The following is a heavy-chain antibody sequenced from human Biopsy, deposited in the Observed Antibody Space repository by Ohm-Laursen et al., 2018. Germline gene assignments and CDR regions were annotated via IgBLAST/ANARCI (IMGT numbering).Heavy chain of an antibody. CDR2: INPKSGGT. J-gene: IGHJ4*02. CDR3: AKDCGLGGDRDY. Sequence: SVKVSCNPSGYTFTDYYIHWVRQAPGQGPEWMGWINPKSGGTKYAQKFQGRVTMTRDTSIDTVHMELSRLTSDDTALYYCAKDCGLGGDRDYWGQGTLVTVSS. V-gene: IGHV1-2*02. CDR1: GYTFTDYY. D-gene: IGHD2-21*01.